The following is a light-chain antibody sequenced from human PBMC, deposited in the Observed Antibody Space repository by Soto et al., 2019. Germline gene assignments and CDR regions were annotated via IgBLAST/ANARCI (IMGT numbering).Light chain of an antibody. J-gene: IGKJ5*01. V-gene: IGKV3-11*01. CDR1: QSVSSY. CDR2: DAS. CDR3: QQRSNWPGT. Sequence: EIVLTQSPCTLSLSPGERATLSCRASQSVSSYLAWYQQKPGQAPRLLIYDASNRATGIPARFSGSGSGTDFTLTISSLEPEDFAVYYCQQRSNWPGTFGQGTRLEIK.